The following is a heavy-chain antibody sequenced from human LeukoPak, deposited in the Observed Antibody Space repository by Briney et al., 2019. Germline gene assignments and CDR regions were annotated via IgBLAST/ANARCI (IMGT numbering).Heavy chain of an antibody. D-gene: IGHD2-2*01. V-gene: IGHV1-2*02. CDR2: INPNSGGT. CDR1: GYTFTGYY. J-gene: IGHJ5*02. Sequence: ASVKASCKASGYTFTGYYMHWVRQAPGQGLELMGWINPNSGGTNYAQKFQGRVTMTRDTSISTAYMELSRLRSDDTAVYYCARVPPYIVVVPAAMSGFDPWGQGTLVTVSS. CDR3: ARVPPYIVVVPAAMSGFDP.